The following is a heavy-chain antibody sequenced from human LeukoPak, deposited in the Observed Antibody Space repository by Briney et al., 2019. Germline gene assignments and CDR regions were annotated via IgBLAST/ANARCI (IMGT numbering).Heavy chain of an antibody. V-gene: IGHV3-7*01. D-gene: IGHD6-13*01. CDR3: VRGQGESRRWYGAYDFGN. CDR1: GFTLSLFW. Sequence: PGGSLRLSCEASGFTLSLFWMSWVRQAPGKGLEWVANIKQDGNDKYYVDSVKGRFTISRDNAKNSLFLQLNSLRVEDTAMYYCVRGQGESRRWYGAYDFGNRGTGALVTF. J-gene: IGHJ4*02. CDR2: IKQDGNDK.